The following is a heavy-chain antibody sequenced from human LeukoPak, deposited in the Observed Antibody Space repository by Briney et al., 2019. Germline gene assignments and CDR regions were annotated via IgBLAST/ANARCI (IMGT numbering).Heavy chain of an antibody. V-gene: IGHV3-23*01. CDR2: ISGGGGGT. J-gene: IGHJ4*02. CDR3: AKAAGYYYDNSGKVFDY. D-gene: IGHD3-22*01. Sequence: GGSLRLSCAASGFTFSSHAMSWVRQAPGKGLEWVSAISGGGGGTYNADSVKGRFTISRDNSKNTLYLQMNNLRAEDTAVYYCAKAAGYYYDNSGKVFDYWGQGTLVTVSS. CDR1: GFTFSSHA.